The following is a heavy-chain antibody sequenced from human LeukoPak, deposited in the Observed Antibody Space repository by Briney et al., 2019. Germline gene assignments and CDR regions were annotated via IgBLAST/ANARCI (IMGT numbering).Heavy chain of an antibody. V-gene: IGHV4-39*07. CDR2: IYHSGST. CDR3: ASVNDYGDPLPRYMDV. Sequence: PSETLSLTCTVSGGSISSSSYYWGWVRQPPGKGLEWIGEIYHSGSTNYNPSLKSRVTISVDKSKNQFSLKLSSVTAADTAVYYCASVNDYGDPLPRYMDVWGKGTAVTVSS. D-gene: IGHD4-17*01. CDR1: GGSISSSSYY. J-gene: IGHJ6*03.